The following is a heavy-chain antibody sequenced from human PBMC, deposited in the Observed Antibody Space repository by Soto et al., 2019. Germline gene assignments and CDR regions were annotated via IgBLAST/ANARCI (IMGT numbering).Heavy chain of an antibody. Sequence: QVQLQESGPGLVKPSETLSLTCTVSGGSISSYYRSWILQPPGKGLEWIGYIYYSGSTNYNPSLKSRVTISVDTSKNQFSLKLSSVTAADTAVYYCARDRSGMDVWGQGTTVTVSS. CDR3: ARDRSGMDV. CDR2: IYYSGST. J-gene: IGHJ6*02. CDR1: GGSISSYY. V-gene: IGHV4-59*01.